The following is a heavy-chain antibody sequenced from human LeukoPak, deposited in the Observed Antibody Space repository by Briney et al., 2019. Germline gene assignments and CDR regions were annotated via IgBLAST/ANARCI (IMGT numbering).Heavy chain of an antibody. CDR2: ISGSGTSA. CDR3: ARVLLPGIAAAGTGFDY. V-gene: IGHV3-23*01. Sequence: GGSLRLSCAASGFTFSSYAMTWVRQAPGEGLQWVSGISGSGTSAYYADSVRGRFTISRDNSKNTLYLQMNSLRAEDTAVYYCARVLLPGIAAAGTGFDYWGQGTLVTVCS. J-gene: IGHJ4*02. D-gene: IGHD6-13*01. CDR1: GFTFSSYA.